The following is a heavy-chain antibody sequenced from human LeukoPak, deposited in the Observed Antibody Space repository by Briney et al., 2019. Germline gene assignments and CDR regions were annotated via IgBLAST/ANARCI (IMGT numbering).Heavy chain of an antibody. CDR1: GFIFSSYW. CDR2: IKQDGSEK. CDR3: ARDLRVDSSGWYDDAFGI. V-gene: IGHV3-7*01. J-gene: IGHJ3*02. Sequence: GGSLRLSCAASGFIFSSYWMAWVRQAPGKGLEWVANIKQDGSEKYYVDSVKGRFTISRDNAKNSLYLQMNSLRAEDTAVYYCARDLRVDSSGWYDDAFGIWGQGTMVTVSS. D-gene: IGHD6-19*01.